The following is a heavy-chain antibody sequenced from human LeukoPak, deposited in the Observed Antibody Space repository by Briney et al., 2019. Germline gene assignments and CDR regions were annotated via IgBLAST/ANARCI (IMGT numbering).Heavy chain of an antibody. J-gene: IGHJ4*02. V-gene: IGHV3-53*01. Sequence: PGGSLRLSCAASGFTVSSNYMSWVRQAPGKGLEWVSVIYSGGSTYYADSAKGRFTISRDSSNNTLFLQINSLRAADTAAYYCAKGRSADITAAINYWGQGTLVTVSS. CDR3: AKGRSADITAAINY. D-gene: IGHD6-25*01. CDR2: IYSGGST. CDR1: GFTVSSNY.